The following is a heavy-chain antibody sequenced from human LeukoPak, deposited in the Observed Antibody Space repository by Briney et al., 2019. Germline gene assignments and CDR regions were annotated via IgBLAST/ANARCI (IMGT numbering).Heavy chain of an antibody. J-gene: IGHJ4*02. CDR1: GDSVSSNSAA. Sequence: SQTLSLTCAFSGDSVSSNSAAWNWIRQSPSRGLEWLGRTYYRSKWYNDYAVSVKSRITINPDTSKNQFSLQLNSVTPEDTAVYYCARDHANSYYDSSGLDYWGQGTLVTVSS. V-gene: IGHV6-1*01. D-gene: IGHD3-22*01. CDR3: ARDHANSYYDSSGLDY. CDR2: TYYRSKWYN.